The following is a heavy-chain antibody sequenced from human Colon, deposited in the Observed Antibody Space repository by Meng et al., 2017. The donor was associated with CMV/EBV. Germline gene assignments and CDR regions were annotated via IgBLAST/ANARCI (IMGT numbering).Heavy chain of an antibody. Sequence: SGGYYWTWIRQHPGKGLEWVGSIYYSGTTYYNSALKSRISISVDTSKNQFALNLNSVTAADTAVYYCARYRYCSSADCFNVRFFDLWGRGTLVTVSS. D-gene: IGHD2-2*01. J-gene: IGHJ2*01. CDR2: IYYSGTT. CDR1: SGGYY. V-gene: IGHV4-31*02. CDR3: ARYRYCSSADCFNVRFFDL.